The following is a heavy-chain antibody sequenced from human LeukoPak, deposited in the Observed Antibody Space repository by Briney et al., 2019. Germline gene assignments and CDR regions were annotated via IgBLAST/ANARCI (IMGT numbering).Heavy chain of an antibody. Sequence: ASVKVSCKASGYTFTSYGISWVRQAPGQGLEWMGWISAYNGNTNYAQKLQGRVTVTTDTSTSTAYMELRSLRSDDTAVYYCAREGISSGYYPYYFDYWGQGTLVTVSS. CDR2: ISAYNGNT. D-gene: IGHD3-22*01. CDR1: GYTFTSYG. J-gene: IGHJ4*02. CDR3: AREGISSGYYPYYFDY. V-gene: IGHV1-18*01.